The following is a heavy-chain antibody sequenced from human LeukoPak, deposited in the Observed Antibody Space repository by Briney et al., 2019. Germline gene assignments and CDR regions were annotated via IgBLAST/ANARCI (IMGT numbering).Heavy chain of an antibody. J-gene: IGHJ4*02. V-gene: IGHV3-23*01. D-gene: IGHD6-19*01. Sequence: PSETLSLTCAVYGGSFSGYYWSWVRQAPGKGLEWVSAISGSGGSTYYADSVKGRFTISRDNSKNTLYLQMNSLRAEDTAVYYCAKDITAVAGCHDYWGQGTLVTVSS. CDR2: ISGSGGST. CDR1: GGSFSGYY. CDR3: AKDITAVAGCHDY.